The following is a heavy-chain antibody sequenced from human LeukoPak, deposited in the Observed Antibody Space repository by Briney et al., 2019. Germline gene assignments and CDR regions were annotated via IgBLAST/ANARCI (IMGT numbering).Heavy chain of an antibody. V-gene: IGHV4-39*01. CDR1: GGSISSSSYH. J-gene: IGHJ6*03. CDR3: ARLGGSSSPVYYYYYYMDV. Sequence: PSETLSLTCTVSGGSISSSSYHWGWIRQPPGKGLEWIGSIYYSGSTYYNPSLKSRVTISVDTSKNQFSLKLSSVTAADTAVYYCARLGGSSSPVYYYYYYMDVWGKGTTVTVSS. D-gene: IGHD6-6*01. CDR2: IYYSGST.